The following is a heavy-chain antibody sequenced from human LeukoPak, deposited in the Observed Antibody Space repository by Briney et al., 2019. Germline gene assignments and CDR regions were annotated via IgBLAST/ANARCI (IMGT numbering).Heavy chain of an antibody. CDR2: ISGSGGST. V-gene: IGHV3-23*01. Sequence: GGSLRLSCAASGFTFSSYAISWVRQAPGKGLEWVSAISGSGGSTYYADSVKGRFTISRGNSKNTLYLQMNSLRAEDTAVYYCAKDRYSSGWYRGGNFDYWGQGTLVTVSS. CDR3: AKDRYSSGWYRGGNFDY. CDR1: GFTFSSYA. J-gene: IGHJ4*02. D-gene: IGHD6-19*01.